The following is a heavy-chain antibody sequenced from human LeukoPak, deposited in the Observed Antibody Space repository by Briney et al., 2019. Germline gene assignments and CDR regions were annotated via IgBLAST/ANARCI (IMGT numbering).Heavy chain of an antibody. CDR1: GFTFSSYG. J-gene: IGHJ4*02. CDR3: AKDRYYDSSGSFDY. CDR2: ISYDGSNK. V-gene: IGHV3-30*18. D-gene: IGHD3-22*01. Sequence: GGSLRLSCAASGFTFSSYGMHWVRQAPGKGLEWVAVISYDGSNKYYADSVKGRFTISRDNSKNTLYLQVNSLRAEDTAVYYCAKDRYYDSSGSFDYWGQGTLVTVSS.